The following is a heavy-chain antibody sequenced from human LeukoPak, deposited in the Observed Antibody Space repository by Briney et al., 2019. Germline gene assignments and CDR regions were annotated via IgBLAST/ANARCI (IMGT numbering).Heavy chain of an antibody. V-gene: IGHV4-4*07. CDR3: ARGGLNSGWYG. CDR1: GGSISSYY. CDR2: IYSSGST. Sequence: SETLSLTCTVSGGSISSYYWNWIRQPAGKGLEWIGRIYSSGSTNYNPSLKSRVTMSVDTSRNHFSLKLNSLTEADTAVYYCARGGLNSGWYGWGQGTLVTVSS. D-gene: IGHD6-19*01. J-gene: IGHJ4*02.